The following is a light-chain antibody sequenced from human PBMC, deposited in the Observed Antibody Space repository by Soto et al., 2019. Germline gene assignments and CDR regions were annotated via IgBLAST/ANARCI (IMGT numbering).Light chain of an antibody. CDR2: DVS. V-gene: IGLV2-8*01. CDR1: GSDVGGYNY. J-gene: IGLJ2*01. Sequence: QSALTQPPSASGSPGQSVTISCTGTGSDVGGYNYVSWYQQHPGKAPKLVIFDVSRRPSGVPDRFSGSKSGNTASLTVSGLQAEDEADYYCGSFAASHNLLFGRGTKLTVL. CDR3: GSFAASHNLL.